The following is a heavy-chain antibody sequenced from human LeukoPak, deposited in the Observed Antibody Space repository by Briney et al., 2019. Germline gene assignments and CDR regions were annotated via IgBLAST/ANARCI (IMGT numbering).Heavy chain of an antibody. J-gene: IGHJ5*02. V-gene: IGHV4-4*07. Sequence: SETLSLTCTVSGGSISSYYWSRIRQPAGKGLEWIGRIYTSGSTNYNPSLKSRVTMSVDTSKNQFSLKLSSVTAADTAVYYCARDEGASPLYSNYVDWFDPWGQGTLVTVSS. CDR3: ARDEGASPLYSNYVDWFDP. D-gene: IGHD4-11*01. CDR1: GGSISSYY. CDR2: IYTSGST.